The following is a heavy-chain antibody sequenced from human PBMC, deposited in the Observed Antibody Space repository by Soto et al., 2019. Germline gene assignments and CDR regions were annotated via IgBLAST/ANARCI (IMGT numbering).Heavy chain of an antibody. CDR2: FDPEDGET. CDR1: GYTLTELS. V-gene: IGHV1-24*01. J-gene: IGHJ1*01. Sequence: AASVKVSCKVSGYTLTELSMHWVRQAPGKGLEWMGGFDPEDGETIYAQKFQGRVTMTEDTSTDTAYMELSSLRSEDTAVYYCATGMSLVGVEYFQHWGKGTLVTVSS. CDR3: ATGMSLVGVEYFQH. D-gene: IGHD1-26*01.